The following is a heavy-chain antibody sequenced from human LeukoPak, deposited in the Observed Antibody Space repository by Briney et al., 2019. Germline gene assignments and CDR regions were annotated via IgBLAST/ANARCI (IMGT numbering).Heavy chain of an antibody. V-gene: IGHV4-59*01. Sequence: SGTLSLTCTVSGGSISSYYWNWIRQPPGQGLEWIGYIYSSGSTNYNPSLNSRVSISLDTSKNQLSLKLGSVTAADTAVYYCARGAGRWAIWGQGTMVTVSS. J-gene: IGHJ3*02. D-gene: IGHD4-23*01. CDR3: ARGAGRWAI. CDR2: IYSSGST. CDR1: GGSISSYY.